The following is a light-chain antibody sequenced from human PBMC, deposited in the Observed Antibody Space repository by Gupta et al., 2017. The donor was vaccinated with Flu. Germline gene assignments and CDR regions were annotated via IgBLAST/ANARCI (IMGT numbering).Light chain of an antibody. J-gene: IGKJ2*01. CDR2: GPS. CDR1: QSVSSSY. V-gene: IGKV3-20*01. Sequence: GTLPLSPGQGVTLSCSTSQSVSSSYVGWHHQKPGQAPRRLHYGPSSSPTGAPDRFSVCGSVTDFTLTISRMTPEDLAVYYSRQYARAPLTLGPGTRLEIK. CDR3: RQYARAPLT.